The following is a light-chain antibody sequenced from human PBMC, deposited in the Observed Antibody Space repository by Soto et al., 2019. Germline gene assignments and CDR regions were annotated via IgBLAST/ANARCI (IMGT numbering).Light chain of an antibody. J-gene: IGKJ1*01. CDR3: QHYNSYSEA. CDR2: GAS. CDR1: QSVSSN. V-gene: IGKV3-15*01. Sequence: EIVMTQSPANLSVSPGERATLSCRASQSVSSNLAWYQQKPGQAPRLLMYGASTRATGIPGRFSGSGSGTEFTLTISSLQPDDFATYCCQHYNSYSEAFGQGTKVDIK.